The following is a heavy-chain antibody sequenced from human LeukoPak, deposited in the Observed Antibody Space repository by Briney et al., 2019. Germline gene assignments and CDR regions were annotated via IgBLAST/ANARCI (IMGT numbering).Heavy chain of an antibody. Sequence: GESPRLSCAASGFTFSSYDMHWVRQATGKGLEWVSAIGTAGDTYYPGSVKGRFTISRENAKNSLYLQMNSLRAGDTAVYYCARAVRQQLVPHGGNYYYYYMDVWGKGTTVTISS. CDR3: ARAVRQQLVPHGGNYYYYYMDV. V-gene: IGHV3-13*01. CDR2: IGTAGDT. CDR1: GFTFSSYD. D-gene: IGHD6-13*01. J-gene: IGHJ6*03.